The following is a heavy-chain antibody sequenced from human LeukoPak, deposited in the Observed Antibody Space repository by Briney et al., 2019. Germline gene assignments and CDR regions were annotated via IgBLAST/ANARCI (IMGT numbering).Heavy chain of an antibody. CDR3: ARGRSGIRYFDWLLRYFDY. J-gene: IGHJ4*02. CDR1: GGSFSGYY. Sequence: KTSETLSLTCAVYGGSFSGYYWSWIRQPPGKGLEWIGEINHSGSTNYNPSLKSRVTISVDTSKNQFSLKLSFVTAADTAVYYCARGRSGIRYFDWLLRYFDYWGQGTLVTVSS. V-gene: IGHV4-34*01. D-gene: IGHD3-9*01. CDR2: INHSGST.